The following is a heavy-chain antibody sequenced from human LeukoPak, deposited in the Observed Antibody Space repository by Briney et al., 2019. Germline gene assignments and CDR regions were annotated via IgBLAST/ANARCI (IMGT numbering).Heavy chain of an antibody. V-gene: IGHV5-51*01. CDR3: ARLDSSVLDP. CDR1: GYSFTSYW. D-gene: IGHD6-19*01. J-gene: IGHJ5*02. Sequence: GESLKISCKGSGYSFTSYWIGWVRQVPGKGLEWMGIIYTGDSDTKYSPSFQGQVTISADNSINTAYLQWSSLKASDTAMYYCARLDSSVLDPWGQGTLVTVSS. CDR2: IYTGDSDT.